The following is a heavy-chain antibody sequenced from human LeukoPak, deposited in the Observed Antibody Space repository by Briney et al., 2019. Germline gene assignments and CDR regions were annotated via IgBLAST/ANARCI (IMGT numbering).Heavy chain of an antibody. Sequence: ASVKVSCTAFGYTFTSHYMHWVRQAPGQGTEWMGVISPSGGSTTYAKKFQGRVTLTRDMSTSTAYLELSSLRSEDTAVYYGAKDNSVLDEAWXXNPXXXGTXVTVSS. CDR3: AKDNSVLDEAWXXNP. CDR1: GYTFTSHY. D-gene: IGHD4/OR15-4a*01. V-gene: IGHV1-46*01. CDR2: ISPSGGST. J-gene: IGHJ5*02.